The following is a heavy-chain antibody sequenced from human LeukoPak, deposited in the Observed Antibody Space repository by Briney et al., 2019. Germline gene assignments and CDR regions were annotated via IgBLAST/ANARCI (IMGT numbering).Heavy chain of an antibody. CDR1: GHTLTELS. J-gene: IGHJ4*02. D-gene: IGHD1-20*01. CDR3: ATDLLTGQYYDC. V-gene: IGHV1-24*01. Sequence: VASVKVSCKVSGHTLTELSMHWVRQAPGKRLEWMGGFDPEDGERIYAQKFQGRVTMTEDTSTDTAYMELSSLRSEDTAVYYCATDLLTGQYYDCWGQGTLVTVSS. CDR2: FDPEDGER.